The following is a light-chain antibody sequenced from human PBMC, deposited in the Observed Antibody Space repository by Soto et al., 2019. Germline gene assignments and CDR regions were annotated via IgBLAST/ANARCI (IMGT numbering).Light chain of an antibody. CDR2: SNN. J-gene: IGLJ1*01. Sequence: QTVLTQPPSVSGAPGQRVTISCTGSSSNIGAGYDVHWYQQLPGTAPKLLISSNNNRPSGVPDRFSVSKSGTSASLAITRLQPEDEADYYCQSYDSSLALARVFGTGTKLTVL. V-gene: IGLV1-40*01. CDR1: SSNIGAGYD. CDR3: QSYDSSLALARV.